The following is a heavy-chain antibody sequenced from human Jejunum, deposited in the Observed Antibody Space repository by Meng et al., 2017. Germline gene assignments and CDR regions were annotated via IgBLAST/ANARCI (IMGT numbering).Heavy chain of an antibody. Sequence: GESLKISCEASDVTFNNYAMSWVRQPPGKGLEWVSTISAGGDRPDYADSVKGRFTVSRDNSKNTLYLQLNSLRAEDTAVYYCAKVSGGYRNRIYYYFAMDVWGQGTTVTVSS. D-gene: IGHD5-12*01. CDR1: DVTFNNYA. CDR2: ISAGGDRP. V-gene: IGHV3-23*01. J-gene: IGHJ6*02. CDR3: AKVSGGYRNRIYYYFAMDV.